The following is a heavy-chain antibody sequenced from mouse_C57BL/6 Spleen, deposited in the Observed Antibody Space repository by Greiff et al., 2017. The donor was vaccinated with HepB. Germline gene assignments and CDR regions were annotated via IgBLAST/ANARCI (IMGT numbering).Heavy chain of an antibody. CDR3: GRGGDSGWFAY. D-gene: IGHD3-3*01. CDR1: GFNIKDYY. J-gene: IGHJ3*01. Sequence: EVQLQQSGAELVKPGASVKLSCTASGFNIKDYYMHWVKQRTEQGLEWIGRIDPEDGETKYAPKFQGKATITADTSSNTAYLQLSSLTSEDTAVYYCGRGGDSGWFAYWGQGTLVTVSA. V-gene: IGHV14-2*01. CDR2: IDPEDGET.